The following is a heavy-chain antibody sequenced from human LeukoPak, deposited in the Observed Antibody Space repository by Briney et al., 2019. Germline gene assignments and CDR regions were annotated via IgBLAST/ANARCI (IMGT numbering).Heavy chain of an antibody. D-gene: IGHD4-11*01. Sequence: ASVKVSCKASGYTFTSYAMHWVRQAPGQRLEWMGWMNPNSGNTGYAQKFQGRVTMTRNTSISTAYMELSSLRYEDTAVYYCATDYTDYSLDYWGQGTLVTVSS. CDR2: MNPNSGNT. CDR1: GYTFTSYA. V-gene: IGHV1-8*02. CDR3: ATDYTDYSLDY. J-gene: IGHJ4*02.